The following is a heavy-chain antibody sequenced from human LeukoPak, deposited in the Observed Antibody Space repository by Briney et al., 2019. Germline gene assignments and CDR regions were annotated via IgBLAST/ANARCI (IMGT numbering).Heavy chain of an antibody. CDR1: GFPFSSYW. CDR2: IKQDGSKK. J-gene: IGHJ4*02. V-gene: IGHV3-7*01. D-gene: IGHD6-13*01. CDR3: ARSSSSWLDFDY. Sequence: GGSLRLSCVASGFPFSSYWMTWVRQAPGKGLEWVANIKQDGSKKSYVDSVKGRFTISRDNAKNSLYLQMNSLRAEDTAVYYCARSSSSWLDFDYWGQGTLVTVSS.